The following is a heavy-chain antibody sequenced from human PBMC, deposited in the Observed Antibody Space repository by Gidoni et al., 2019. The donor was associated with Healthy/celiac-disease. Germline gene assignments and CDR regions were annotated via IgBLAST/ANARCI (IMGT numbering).Heavy chain of an antibody. CDR1: GGSFSGYY. CDR3: ARPRGYHNWFDP. J-gene: IGHJ5*02. V-gene: IGHV4-34*01. Sequence: QVQLQQWGAGLLKPSETLSLTCAVYGGSFSGYYWSWIRQPPGKGLEWIGEINHSGSTNYNPSLKSRVTISVDTSKNQFSLKLSSVTAADTAVYYCARPRGYHNWFDPWGQGTLVTVSS. CDR2: INHSGST. D-gene: IGHD3-22*01.